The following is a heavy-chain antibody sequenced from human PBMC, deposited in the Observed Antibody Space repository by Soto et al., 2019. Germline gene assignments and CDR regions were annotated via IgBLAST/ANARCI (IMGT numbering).Heavy chain of an antibody. CDR2: ISSSSSTI. Sequence: GGPLRLSCAASGFTFSSYSMNWVRQAPGKGLEWVSYISSSSSTIYYADSVKGRFTISRDNAKNSLYLQMNSLRDEDTAVYYSERDRRPSGGDLDYWGQGTLVTVSA. V-gene: IGHV3-48*02. D-gene: IGHD3-3*01. CDR1: GFTFSSYS. CDR3: ERDRRPSGGDLDY. J-gene: IGHJ4*02.